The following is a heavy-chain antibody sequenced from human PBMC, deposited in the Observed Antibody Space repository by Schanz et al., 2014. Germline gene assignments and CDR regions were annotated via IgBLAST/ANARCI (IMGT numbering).Heavy chain of an antibody. V-gene: IGHV3-23*04. J-gene: IGHJ4*02. CDR1: GFTFSNYW. CDR2: ISGSGGST. Sequence: EVQLVESGGGLVQPGGSLRLSCVASGFTFSNYWMTWVRQAPGKGLEWVSAISGSGGSTYYADSVKGRFTISRDNFKGALYLQMSSLRAEDTAVYYCAKSLESCPGGRCSRGYFDYWGQGTLVTVSS. CDR3: AKSLESCPGGRCSRGYFDY. D-gene: IGHD2-8*02.